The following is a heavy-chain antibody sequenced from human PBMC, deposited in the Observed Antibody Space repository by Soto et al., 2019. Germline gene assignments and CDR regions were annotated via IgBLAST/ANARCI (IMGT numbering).Heavy chain of an antibody. CDR3: ARDREYCSGDNCYETGSDY. J-gene: IGHJ4*02. D-gene: IGHD2-15*01. Sequence: EVQLVESGGGLVKPGGSLRLSCAASGFSFKSYSMNWVRQAPGKGLEWVSDISRSSSTINYADSVKGRFTISRDNAKNSLYRQMNSLRAEDTAVYYCARDREYCSGDNCYETGSDYWGQGTLVTVPS. V-gene: IGHV3-48*01. CDR1: GFSFKSYS. CDR2: ISRSSSTI.